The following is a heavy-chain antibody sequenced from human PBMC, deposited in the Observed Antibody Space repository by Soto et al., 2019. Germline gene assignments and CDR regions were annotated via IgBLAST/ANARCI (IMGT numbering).Heavy chain of an antibody. CDR2: IYYSGST. CDR3: AREGSGYEHTFFDY. V-gene: IGHV4-30-4*01. Sequence: QVQLQESGPGLVKPSQTLSLTCTVSGGSISSGGYYWSWIRQPPGKGLEWIGYIYYSGSTYYNPSLKSRVTISVDTSKPQFSLKLSSVTAADTAVYYCAREGSGYEHTFFDYWGQGTLVTVSS. D-gene: IGHD5-12*01. CDR1: GGSISSGGYY. J-gene: IGHJ4*02.